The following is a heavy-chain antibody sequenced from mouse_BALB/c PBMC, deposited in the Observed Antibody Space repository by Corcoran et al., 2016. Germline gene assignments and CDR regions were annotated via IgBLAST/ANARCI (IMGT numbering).Heavy chain of an antibody. Sequence: EVQLQQSGAELVKPGASVKLSCTASGFNIKHTYMPWVKQRPEQGLEWIGRIDPANGNTKYDPKFQGKATITADTSSNIAYLQLSSLTSEDTAVYYCAPTATFAYWGQGTLFTVSA. J-gene: IGHJ3*01. CDR1: GFNIKHTY. D-gene: IGHD1-2*01. V-gene: IGHV14-3*02. CDR3: APTATFAY. CDR2: IDPANGNT.